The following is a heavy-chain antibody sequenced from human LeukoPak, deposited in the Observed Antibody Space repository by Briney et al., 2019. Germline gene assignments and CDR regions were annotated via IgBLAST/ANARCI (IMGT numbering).Heavy chain of an antibody. V-gene: IGHV4-59*12. Sequence: SETLSLTCTVSGGSISSYYWSWIRQPPGKGLEWIGSIYYSGSTYYNPSLKSRVTISVDTPKNQFSLKLSSVTAADTAVYYCARDLLLWFGESKTLNDAFDIWGQGTMVTVSS. CDR1: GGSISSYY. CDR3: ARDLLLWFGESKTLNDAFDI. J-gene: IGHJ3*02. CDR2: IYYSGST. D-gene: IGHD3-10*01.